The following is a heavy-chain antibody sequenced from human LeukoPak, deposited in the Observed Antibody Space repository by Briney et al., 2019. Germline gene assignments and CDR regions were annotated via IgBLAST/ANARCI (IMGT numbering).Heavy chain of an antibody. J-gene: IGHJ4*02. Sequence: GGSLRLSCAASGFTFSSYAMSWVRQAPGKGLEWVSTLSGTGVTTYYTDSVKGRFTISRDNSKNTLYLQMNSLGAEDTAKYYCAKGSDGGYDRKGTNFDYWGQGTLVTVSS. V-gene: IGHV3-23*01. D-gene: IGHD5-12*01. CDR1: GFTFSSYA. CDR3: AKGSDGGYDRKGTNFDY. CDR2: LSGTGVTT.